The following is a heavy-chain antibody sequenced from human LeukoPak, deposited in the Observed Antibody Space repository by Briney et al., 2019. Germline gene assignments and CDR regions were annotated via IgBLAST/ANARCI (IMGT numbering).Heavy chain of an antibody. CDR2: IYYSGST. J-gene: IGHJ4*02. CDR3: ARDKNSAGKYYFDY. Sequence: SETLSLTCTVSGGSISSYYWSWIRQPPGKGLEWIGYIYYSGSTNYNPSLKSRVTISVDKSKNQFSLKLSSVTAADTAVYYCARDKNSAGKYYFDYWGQGTLVTVSS. CDR1: GGSISSYY. D-gene: IGHD6-13*01. V-gene: IGHV4-59*12.